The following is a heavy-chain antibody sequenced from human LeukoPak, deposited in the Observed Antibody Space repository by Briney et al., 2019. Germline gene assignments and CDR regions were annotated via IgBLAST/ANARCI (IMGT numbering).Heavy chain of an antibody. V-gene: IGHV4-59*01. J-gene: IGHJ4*02. CDR2: IYYSGST. Sequence: RSTETLSLTCTVSGGSISSDYWSWIRQPPGKGLEWIGYIYYSGSTNYNPSLRSRVTISVDTSNNQFSLELNSVTAADTAVFFCARLGSDGLDYWGQGTLVTVSS. CDR3: ARLGSDGLDY. CDR1: GGSISSDY. D-gene: IGHD1-26*01.